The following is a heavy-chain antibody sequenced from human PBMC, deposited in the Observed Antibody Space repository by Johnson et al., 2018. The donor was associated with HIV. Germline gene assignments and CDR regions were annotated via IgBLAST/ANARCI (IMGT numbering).Heavy chain of an antibody. D-gene: IGHD4-23*01. V-gene: IGHV3-30*03. J-gene: IGHJ3*02. CDR3: ARGEDYGGNFGALDI. CDR2: ISYDGSKK. Sequence: QVQLVESGGGVVQPGRSLRLSCAASGFTFSSYGMHWVRQAPGKGLEWVAVISYDGSKKYYADSVRGRFTISRDNSKNTLYLQMNSLRDEDTAVYYCARGEDYGGNFGALDIWGQGTMVTVSS. CDR1: GFTFSSYG.